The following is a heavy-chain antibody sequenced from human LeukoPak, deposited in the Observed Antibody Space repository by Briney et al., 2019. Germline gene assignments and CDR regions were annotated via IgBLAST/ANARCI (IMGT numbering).Heavy chain of an antibody. Sequence: GESLKTSCKGSGPTFNTYWIGWIRQVPGRGLEWMGVIYPGDSETRYSPSFQGQVTISADKSMNTAYLQWGSLKASDTAMYYCVSHGSGIFYKTLSYWGQGTLVTVSS. CDR1: GPTFNTYW. CDR3: VSHGSGIFYKTLSY. CDR2: IYPGDSET. V-gene: IGHV5-51*01. J-gene: IGHJ4*02. D-gene: IGHD3-10*01.